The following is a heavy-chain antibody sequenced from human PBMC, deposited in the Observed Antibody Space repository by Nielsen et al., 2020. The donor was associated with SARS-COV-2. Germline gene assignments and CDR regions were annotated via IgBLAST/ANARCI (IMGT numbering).Heavy chain of an antibody. CDR2: ISAYNGNT. V-gene: IGHV1-18*01. D-gene: IGHD3-16*01. CDR1: GYTFTSYG. J-gene: IGHJ4*02. Sequence: ASVKVSCKASGYTFTSYGFTWVRQAPGQGLEWMGWISAYNGNTNYAQKLQGRVTMTTDTSTSTAYMELRSLRSDDTAVYYCARDPRTWGTPYYFDYWGRGTLVTVSS. CDR3: ARDPRTWGTPYYFDY.